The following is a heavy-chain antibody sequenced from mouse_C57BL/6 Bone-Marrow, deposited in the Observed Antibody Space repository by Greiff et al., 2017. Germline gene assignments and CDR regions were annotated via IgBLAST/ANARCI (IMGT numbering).Heavy chain of an antibody. CDR2: INPSTGGT. V-gene: IGHV1-42*01. CDR1: GYSFTGYY. D-gene: IGHD2-1*01. J-gene: IGHJ2*01. Sequence: EVQLQQSGPELVKPGASVKISCKASGYSFTGYYMNWVKQSPEKSLEWIGEINPSTGGTTYNQKFKAKATLTVDKSSSTAYMQLKSLTSEDSAVYYCARRRDYGKDYWGQGTTLTVSS. CDR3: ARRRDYGKDY.